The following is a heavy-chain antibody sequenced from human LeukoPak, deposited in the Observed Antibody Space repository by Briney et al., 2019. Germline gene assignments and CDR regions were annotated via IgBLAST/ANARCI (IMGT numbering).Heavy chain of an antibody. V-gene: IGHV4-59*08. J-gene: IGHJ4*02. CDR1: GGSISSYY. CDR2: IYYSGST. D-gene: IGHD3-9*01. CDR3: ASYDILTGDFDY. Sequence: SETLSLTCTVSGGSISSYYWSWIRQPPGKGLEWIGYIYYSGSTNYNPSLKSRVTMSVDTSKNQFSLSLNFVTAADTAVYYCASYDILTGDFDYWGQGTLVTVSS.